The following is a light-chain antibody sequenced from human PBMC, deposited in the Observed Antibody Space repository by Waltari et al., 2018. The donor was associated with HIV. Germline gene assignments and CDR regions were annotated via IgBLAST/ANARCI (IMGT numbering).Light chain of an antibody. J-gene: IGLJ3*02. Sequence: SYELTQPPSVSVSPGQTARITCSGDALPKPYAYWYQQKAGQAPVLVIYKDRERPSGIPERFSGSSSGTTVTLTISGVQAEEEADYYCESADSSLWVFGGGTKLTVL. CDR2: KDR. V-gene: IGLV3-25*02. CDR1: ALPKPY. CDR3: ESADSSLWV.